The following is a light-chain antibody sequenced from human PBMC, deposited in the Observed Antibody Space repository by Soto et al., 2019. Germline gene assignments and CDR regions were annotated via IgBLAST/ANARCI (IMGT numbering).Light chain of an antibody. J-gene: IGKJ4*01. CDR1: QSVSSN. V-gene: IGKV3-15*01. CDR3: QQYNTWPLPLT. Sequence: EIVMTQSPATLSVSPGERATLSCRASQSVSSNLAWYQQKPGQAPRLLVLGGSTRATDIPARFKGSASGTEFTLTCSSLQSEDFAVYYCQQYNTWPLPLTLSRGNKVALK. CDR2: GGS.